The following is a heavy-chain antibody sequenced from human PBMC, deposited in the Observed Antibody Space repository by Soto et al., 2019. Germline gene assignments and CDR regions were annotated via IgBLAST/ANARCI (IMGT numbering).Heavy chain of an antibody. D-gene: IGHD3-10*01. CDR2: IIPYSGAT. J-gene: IGHJ6*02. V-gene: IGHV1-69*06. Sequence: SVKVSCKASGGTFTNYAINWVRQAPGQGLEWMGGIIPYSGATNYAQKFQGRVTMTADTSTSTAYMELRSLRSEDTAVYYCARVRFSYYNGLDVWGQGTTVTVSS. CDR1: GGTFTNYA. CDR3: ARVRFSYYNGLDV.